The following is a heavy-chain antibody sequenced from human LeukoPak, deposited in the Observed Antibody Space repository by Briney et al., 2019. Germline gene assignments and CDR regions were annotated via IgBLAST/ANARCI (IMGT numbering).Heavy chain of an antibody. CDR3: ARFSTTVDAFDI. Sequence: SETLSLTCAVSGYSISSGYYWGWIRQPPGKGLEWIGSICHSGSTYYKPSLKSRVTISVDTSKNQFSLKLSSVTAADTAVYYCARFSTTVDAFDIWGQGTMVTVSS. J-gene: IGHJ3*02. V-gene: IGHV4-38-2*01. CDR1: GYSISSGYY. D-gene: IGHD4-17*01. CDR2: ICHSGST.